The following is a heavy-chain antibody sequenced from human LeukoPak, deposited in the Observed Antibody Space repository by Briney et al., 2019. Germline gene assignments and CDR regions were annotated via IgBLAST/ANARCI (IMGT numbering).Heavy chain of an antibody. CDR1: GFSISDYW. J-gene: IGHJ3*02. V-gene: IGHV3-7*01. D-gene: IGHD3-9*01. CDR2: IKQDGSEK. Sequence: PGGSLRLSCAVSGFSISDYWMTWVRQAPGKGLEWVANIKQDGSEKYYVDSAKGRFTISRDNAKNSLSLQMNSLRAEDTAVYYCARRLGLTISAFDIWGQGTMVTVSS. CDR3: ARRLGLTISAFDI.